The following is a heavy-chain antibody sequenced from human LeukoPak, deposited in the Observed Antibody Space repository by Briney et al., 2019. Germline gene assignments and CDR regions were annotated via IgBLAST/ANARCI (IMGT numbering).Heavy chain of an antibody. V-gene: IGHV3-23*01. D-gene: IGHD5-12*01. Sequence: HSGGSLRLSCAASGFTFSSYTMSWVRQAPGKGLEWVSAVSGSGGSTYYADSVKGRFTISRDNSKNTLYLQMNSLRAEDTAVYYCAKDPYSGYDYGYFDYWGQGTLVTVSS. CDR2: VSGSGGST. J-gene: IGHJ4*02. CDR3: AKDPYSGYDYGYFDY. CDR1: GFTFSSYT.